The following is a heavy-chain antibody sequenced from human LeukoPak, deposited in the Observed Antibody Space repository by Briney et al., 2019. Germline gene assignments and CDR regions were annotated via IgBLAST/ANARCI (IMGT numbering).Heavy chain of an antibody. CDR2: IYYSGST. J-gene: IGHJ4*02. D-gene: IGHD2-15*01. V-gene: IGHV4-30-4*01. Sequence: SENLSLTCTVSGGSISSGDYYWSWIRQPPGKGLEWIGYIYYSGSTYYNPSLKSRVTISVDTSKNQFSLKLSSVTAADTAVYYCARVQRYCSGGSCYGGGYFDYWGQGTLVTVSS. CDR1: GGSISSGDYY. CDR3: ARVQRYCSGGSCYGGGYFDY.